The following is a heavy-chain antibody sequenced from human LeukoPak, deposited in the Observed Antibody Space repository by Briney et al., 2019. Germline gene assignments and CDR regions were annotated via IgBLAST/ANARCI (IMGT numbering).Heavy chain of an antibody. CDR2: FNHSGST. CDR1: GGSFSGYY. CDR3: AGGGYYDSSGYRPREYYFDY. J-gene: IGHJ4*02. D-gene: IGHD3-22*01. V-gene: IGHV4-34*01. Sequence: PSEALSLTCAVYGGSFSGYYWSWFGQPPGKGLGWIGEFNHSGSTNYNPSLKSRVTISVDTSKNQFSLKLSSVTAADTAVYYCAGGGYYDSSGYRPREYYFDYWGQGTLVTVSS.